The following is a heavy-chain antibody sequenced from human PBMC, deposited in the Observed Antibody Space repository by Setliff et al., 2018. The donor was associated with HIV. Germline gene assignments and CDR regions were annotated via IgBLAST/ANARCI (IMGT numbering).Heavy chain of an antibody. J-gene: IGHJ4*02. CDR1: GGSIRTGAYY. CDR2: IYYSGST. CDR3: ARGKGGLVGPAEFDY. Sequence: SETLSLTCTVSGGSIRTGAYYWGWIRQPPGKGLEWIGSIYYSGSTYYNPSLKSRVTISVDTSKNQFSLKLSSVTAADTAIYFCARGKGGLVGPAEFDYWGPGTLVTVSS. V-gene: IGHV4-39*07. D-gene: IGHD1-26*01.